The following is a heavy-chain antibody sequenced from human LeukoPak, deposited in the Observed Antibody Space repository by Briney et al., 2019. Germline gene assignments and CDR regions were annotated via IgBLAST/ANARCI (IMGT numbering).Heavy chain of an antibody. CDR2: ISSSSSYI. J-gene: IGHJ6*02. Sequence: SGGSLRLSCAASGFTFSSYRMNWVRQAPGKGLEWVSSISSSSSYIYYADSVKGRFTISRDNAKNSLYLQMNSLRAEDTAVYYCARNLGIAAAGRGMDVWGQGTTVTVSS. CDR3: ARNLGIAAAGRGMDV. V-gene: IGHV3-21*01. CDR1: GFTFSSYR. D-gene: IGHD6-13*01.